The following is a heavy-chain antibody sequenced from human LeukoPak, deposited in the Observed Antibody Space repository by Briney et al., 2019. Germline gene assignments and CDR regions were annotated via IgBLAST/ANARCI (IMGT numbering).Heavy chain of an antibody. V-gene: IGHV3-23*01. J-gene: IGHJ6*02. CDR3: AKSGSGWTPIYYYYYGMDV. Sequence: GGSLRLSCAASGFTFSSYAMSWVRQAPGKGLEWVSAISGSGGSTYYADSVKGRFTISRDNSKNTLYLQMNSLRAEDTAVYYWAKSGSGWTPIYYYYYGMDVWGQGTTVTVSS. D-gene: IGHD6-19*01. CDR2: ISGSGGST. CDR1: GFTFSSYA.